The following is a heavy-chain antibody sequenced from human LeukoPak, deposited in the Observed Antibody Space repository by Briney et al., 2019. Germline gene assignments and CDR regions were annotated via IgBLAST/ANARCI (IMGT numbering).Heavy chain of an antibody. Sequence: PGGSLRLSCVVSGFGFSDSYMTWIRQTPGKGLEWLAYISGSGSDMYYADSVKGRFTISRDNAKNSLYLQMNSLRAEDTAVYYCARDPNYSGSYFHWYFDLWGRGTLVTVSS. J-gene: IGHJ2*01. CDR1: GFGFSDSY. V-gene: IGHV3-11*04. CDR3: ARDPNYSGSYFHWYFDL. CDR2: ISGSGSDM. D-gene: IGHD1-26*01.